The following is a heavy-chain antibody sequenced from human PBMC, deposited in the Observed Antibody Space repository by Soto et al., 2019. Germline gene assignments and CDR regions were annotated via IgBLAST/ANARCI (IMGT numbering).Heavy chain of an antibody. CDR2: IIPILGIA. D-gene: IGHD2-8*01. V-gene: IGHV1-69*08. CDR3: ARDYCTNGVCYAEGDY. CDR1: GGTFSSYT. Sequence: QVQLVQSGAEVKKPGSSVKVSCKASGGTFSSYTISWVRQAPGQGLEWMGRIIPILGIANYAQKFQGRVTITADQSTSTAYMELSSLRSEDTAVYYCARDYCTNGVCYAEGDYWGQGTLVTVSS. J-gene: IGHJ4*02.